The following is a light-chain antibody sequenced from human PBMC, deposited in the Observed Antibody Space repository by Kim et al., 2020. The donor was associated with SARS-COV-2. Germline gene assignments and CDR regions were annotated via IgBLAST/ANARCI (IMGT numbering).Light chain of an antibody. CDR2: EVS. CDR3: CSYAGSSTSVV. J-gene: IGLJ2*01. CDR1: SSDVGSYNL. V-gene: IGLV2-23*02. Sequence: QSVTISCTGTSSDVGSYNLVSWYQQHPGKAPILLIYEVSKRPSGVSNRFSGSKSGNTASLTISGLQAEDEADYYCCSYAGSSTSVVFGGGTQLTVL.